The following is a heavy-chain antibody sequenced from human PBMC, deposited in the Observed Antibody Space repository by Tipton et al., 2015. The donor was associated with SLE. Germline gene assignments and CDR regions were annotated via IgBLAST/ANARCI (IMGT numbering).Heavy chain of an antibody. V-gene: IGHV3-21*03. Sequence: GSLRLSCAASGFTFSTYSMNWVRQAPGKGLEWVSSISGSSRYMYYADSVKGRFTISRDNAKNSLYLQMNSPRVEDTAIYYCARDGIAAAGRNFDYWGQGTLVTVSS. CDR2: ISGSSRYM. D-gene: IGHD6-13*01. CDR1: GFTFSTYS. J-gene: IGHJ4*02. CDR3: ARDGIAAAGRNFDY.